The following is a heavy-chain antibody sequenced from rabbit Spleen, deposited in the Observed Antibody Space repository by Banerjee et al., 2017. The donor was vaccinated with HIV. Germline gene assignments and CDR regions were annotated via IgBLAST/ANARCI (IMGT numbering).Heavy chain of an antibody. Sequence: QEQLEESGGDLVTPGASLTLTCTASGVSFSSNNYMCLVRQAPGKALEWFACIDTGSSGVTYFASWAKGRVTTSKSSSTTVTLQMTILTAADTANYFCARDFLAVIGWNFNLWGQGTLVTVS. CDR1: GVSFSSNNY. CDR3: ARDFLAVIGWNFNL. V-gene: IGHV1S45*01. D-gene: IGHD1-1*01. J-gene: IGHJ4*01. CDR2: IDTGSSGVT.